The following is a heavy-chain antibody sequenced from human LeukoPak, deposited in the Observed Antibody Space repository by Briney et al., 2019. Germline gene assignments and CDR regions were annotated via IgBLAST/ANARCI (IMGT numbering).Heavy chain of an antibody. J-gene: IGHJ4*02. Sequence: SETLSLTCTVSGGSISSSSYYWGWIRQPPGKGLEWIGSIYYSGSTYYNPSLKSRVTISVDTSKNQFSLKLSSVTAADTAVYYCARRGGRRGKRESPFDYWGQGTLVTVSS. CDR2: IYYSGST. CDR3: ARRGGRRGKRESPFDY. CDR1: GGSISSSSYY. D-gene: IGHD4-23*01. V-gene: IGHV4-39*01.